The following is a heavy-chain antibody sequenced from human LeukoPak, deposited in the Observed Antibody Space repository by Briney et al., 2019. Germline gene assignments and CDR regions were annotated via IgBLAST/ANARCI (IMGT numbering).Heavy chain of an antibody. CDR3: AKDRDHYYDSSGYYSFDY. V-gene: IGHV3-23*01. CDR1: GLTFSSYA. CDR2: ISGSGGST. Sequence: PGGSLRLSCAASGLTFSSYAMSWVRQAPGKGLEWVSAISGSGGSTYYADSVKGRFTISRDNSKNTLYLQMNSLRAEDTAVYYCAKDRDHYYDSSGYYSFDYWGQGTLVTVSS. D-gene: IGHD3-22*01. J-gene: IGHJ4*02.